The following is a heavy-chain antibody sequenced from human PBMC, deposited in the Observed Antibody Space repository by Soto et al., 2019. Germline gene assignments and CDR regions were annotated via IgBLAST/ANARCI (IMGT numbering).Heavy chain of an antibody. CDR3: AREKRSGNFDY. CDR1: GGSISSGDYY. CDR2: IYYSGST. D-gene: IGHD1-1*01. V-gene: IGHV4-30-4*01. Sequence: SETLSLTCTVSGGSISSGDYYWSWIRQPPGKGLEWIGYIYYSGSTYYNPSLKSRVTISVDTSKNQFSLKLSSVTAAGTAVYYCAREKRSGNFDYWGQGTLVTVSS. J-gene: IGHJ4*02.